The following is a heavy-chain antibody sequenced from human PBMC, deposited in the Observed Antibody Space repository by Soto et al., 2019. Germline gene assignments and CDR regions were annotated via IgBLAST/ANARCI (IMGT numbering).Heavy chain of an antibody. J-gene: IGHJ2*01. Sequence: QVQLVQSGAEVKKPGSSVKVSCKTSGGTFGNYVISWVRQAPGQGLEWMGRIIPSLKTTTYAQKFQGRVTITADKSTSTAYLEASSLTSEDTAVYYCARGPPYSYGSGPWYFDLWGSGTLVTVPS. CDR3: ARGPPYSYGSGPWYFDL. V-gene: IGHV1-69*08. CDR2: IIPSLKTT. D-gene: IGHD3-10*01. CDR1: GGTFGNYV.